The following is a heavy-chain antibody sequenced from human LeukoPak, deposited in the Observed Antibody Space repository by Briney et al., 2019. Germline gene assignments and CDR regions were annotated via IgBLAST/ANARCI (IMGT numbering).Heavy chain of an antibody. J-gene: IGHJ5*02. CDR2: IHVNGIT. D-gene: IGHD3-22*01. CDR1: GDSITGYSW. V-gene: IGHV4-4*02. CDR3: AKVISSAWRQNDL. Sequence: PSGTLSLTCTVSGDSITGYSWWSWVRQPPGKGLEWIGEIHVNGITNYNPSLKSRVTMSIDKAKNQLSLNLNSVTAADTAVYYCAKVISSAWRQNDLWGQGILVIVSS.